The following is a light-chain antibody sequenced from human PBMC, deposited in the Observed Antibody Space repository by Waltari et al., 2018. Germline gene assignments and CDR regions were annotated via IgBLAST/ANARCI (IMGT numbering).Light chain of an antibody. CDR3: QQYYSTPPT. V-gene: IGKV4-1*01. CDR1: QSILDNSNKRNY. J-gene: IGKJ1*01. CDR2: WAS. Sequence: DIVMTQSPDSQAVSLGERATINCRSSQSILDNSNKRNYLTWYQQKAGQPPRLLISWASTRESGVPDRFSGSGSGTDFTLTISSLQAEDVAVYYCQQYYSTPPTFGQGTKVEIK.